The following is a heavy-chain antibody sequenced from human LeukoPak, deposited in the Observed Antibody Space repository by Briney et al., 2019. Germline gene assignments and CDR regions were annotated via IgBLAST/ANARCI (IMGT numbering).Heavy chain of an antibody. CDR1: GYSISSGYY. CDR2: IYTSGST. V-gene: IGHV4-38-2*02. J-gene: IGHJ4*02. CDR3: AREVLGSYFYYY. Sequence: SETLSLTCTVSGYSISSGYYWGWIRQPPGKGLEWIGSIYTSGSTNYNPSLKSRVTMSVDTSKNQFSLKLSSVTAADTAVYYCAREVLGSYFYYYWGQGTLVTVSS. D-gene: IGHD1-26*01.